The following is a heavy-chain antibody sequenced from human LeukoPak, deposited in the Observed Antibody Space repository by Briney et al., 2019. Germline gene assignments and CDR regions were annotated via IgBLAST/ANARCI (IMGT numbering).Heavy chain of an antibody. Sequence: PSETLSLTCAVSGASLTSSSYYWGWIRQPPGKGLEWMGSIYYSGSTYYNPSLRSRVTISVDTSKNQFSLKLSSVTAADTAVYYCARPTAGVGGDAFDIWGQGTMVTVSS. D-gene: IGHD2-8*01. V-gene: IGHV4-39*07. CDR2: IYYSGST. J-gene: IGHJ3*02. CDR1: GASLTSSSYY. CDR3: ARPTAGVGGDAFDI.